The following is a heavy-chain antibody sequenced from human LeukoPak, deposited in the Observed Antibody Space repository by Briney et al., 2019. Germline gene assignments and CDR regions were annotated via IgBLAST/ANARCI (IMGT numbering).Heavy chain of an antibody. Sequence: GGSLRLSCAASGFTLSRYWMHWVRQAPGEGLVWVSRINSDGSKIDYADFAKGRFTISRDNVENTVHLQMSSLRAEDTALYYCARKRPNYFDYWGQGTLVTVSS. CDR1: GFTLSRYW. V-gene: IGHV3-74*01. CDR2: INSDGSKI. CDR3: ARKRPNYFDY. J-gene: IGHJ4*02.